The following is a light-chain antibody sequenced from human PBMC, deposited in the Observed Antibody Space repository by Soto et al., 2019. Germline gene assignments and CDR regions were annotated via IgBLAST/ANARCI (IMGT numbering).Light chain of an antibody. J-gene: IGKJ2*01. V-gene: IGKV1-5*01. Sequence: DIQMTQSPSTLSASVGDRVTITFRASQSISSWLAWYQKKPGKAPKLLIYDASSLDGGVPSRFSGSGSGTEFTITISSLQPDDFASYYCQQYNSYSYTFGQGTKLEIK. CDR2: DAS. CDR1: QSISSW. CDR3: QQYNSYSYT.